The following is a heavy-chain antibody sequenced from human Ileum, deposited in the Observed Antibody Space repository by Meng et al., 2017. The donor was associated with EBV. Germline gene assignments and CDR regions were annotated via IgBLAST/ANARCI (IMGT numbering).Heavy chain of an antibody. D-gene: IGHD5-18*01. CDR1: GGSITERNS. CDR2: IYHNGGT. J-gene: IGHJ4*02. Sequence: HLQGSGPGLVKPSGTLPLTCAVSGGSITERNSWSWVRQPPGQGLEWIGEIYHNGGTNYNPSLKSRVTISVDKSKNEISLKLRSVTAADTAVYYCARWAFIYSYGFDNWGQGTLVTVSS. V-gene: IGHV4-4*02. CDR3: ARWAFIYSYGFDN.